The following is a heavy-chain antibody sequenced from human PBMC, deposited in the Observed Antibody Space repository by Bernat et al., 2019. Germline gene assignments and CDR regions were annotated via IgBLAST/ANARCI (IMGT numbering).Heavy chain of an antibody. CDR1: GGSISSSSYY. V-gene: IGHV4-39*01. CDR2: IYYSGST. D-gene: IGHD1-1*01. Sequence: QLQLQESGPGLVKPSETLSLTCTVSGGSISSSSYYWGWIRQPPGKGLEWTGSIYYSGSTYYNPSLKCRVTISVDTSKNQFSLKLSSVTAADTAVYYCASNWNDGYYWGQGTLVTVSS. CDR3: ASNWNDGYY. J-gene: IGHJ4*02.